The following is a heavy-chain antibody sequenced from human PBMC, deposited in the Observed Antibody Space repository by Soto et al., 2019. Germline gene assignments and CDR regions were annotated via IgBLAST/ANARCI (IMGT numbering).Heavy chain of an antibody. CDR3: ARQLYDYVWGSYRH. CDR1: GYIFKNYA. J-gene: IGHJ4*02. Sequence: QVQLVQSGAEVKETGSSVKVSCKSSGYIFKNYAVTWLRQAPGQGLEWMGGIIPVFGTPDYSQKFRGRVTITADESTSTVYMGLRSLTSEDTAVYYCARQLYDYVWGSYRHWGQGTLVTVSS. D-gene: IGHD3-16*02. CDR2: IIPVFGTP. V-gene: IGHV1-69*01.